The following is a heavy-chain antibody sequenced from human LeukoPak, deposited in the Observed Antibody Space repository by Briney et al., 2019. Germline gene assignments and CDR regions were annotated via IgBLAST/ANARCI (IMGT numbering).Heavy chain of an antibody. V-gene: IGHV4-34*01. CDR3: ARRPLYSSSWYEPRLGLFDY. J-gene: IGHJ4*02. D-gene: IGHD6-13*01. Sequence: RASETLSLTCAVYGGSFSGYYWSWIRQPPGKGLEWIGEINHSGSTNYNPSLKSRVTISVDTSKNQFSLKLSSVTAADTAVYYCARRPLYSSSWYEPRLGLFDYWGQGTLVTVSS. CDR1: GGSFSGYY. CDR2: INHSGST.